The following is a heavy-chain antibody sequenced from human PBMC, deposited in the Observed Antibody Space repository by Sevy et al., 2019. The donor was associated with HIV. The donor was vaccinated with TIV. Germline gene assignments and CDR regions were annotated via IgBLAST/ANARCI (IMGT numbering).Heavy chain of an antibody. CDR2: ISGSGGTT. D-gene: IGHD2-2*01. CDR1: GFTFSSYA. CDR3: AKEGGIVVVPAAIDY. J-gene: IGHJ4*02. V-gene: IGHV3-23*01. Sequence: GGSLRLSCAASGFTFSSYAMSWVRQAPGKGLEWVSVISGSGGTTYYADSVRGRFTISRDNSKNTLFLQMNSLRAEDTAVDYCAKEGGIVVVPAAIDYWGQGTLVTVSS.